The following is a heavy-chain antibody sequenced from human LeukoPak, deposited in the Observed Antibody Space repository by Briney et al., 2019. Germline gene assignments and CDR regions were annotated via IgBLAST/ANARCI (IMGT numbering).Heavy chain of an antibody. Sequence: ASVKVSCKASGGTFSSYAISWVRQAPGQGLEWMGIINPSGGSTSYAQKFQGRVTMTRDTSTSTVYMELSSLRSEDTAVYYCARGGLPVYYYYMDVWGKGTTVTVSS. J-gene: IGHJ6*03. CDR2: INPSGGST. V-gene: IGHV1-46*01. D-gene: IGHD1-26*01. CDR1: GGTFSSYA. CDR3: ARGGLPVYYYYMDV.